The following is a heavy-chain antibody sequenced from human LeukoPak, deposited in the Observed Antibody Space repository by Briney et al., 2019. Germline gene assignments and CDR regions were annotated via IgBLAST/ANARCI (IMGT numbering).Heavy chain of an antibody. CDR3: ARSYGSGTY. CDR1: GFTFSSYA. J-gene: IGHJ4*02. CDR2: ISSSSSYI. Sequence: GRSLRLSCAASGFTFSSYAMYWVRQAPGKGLEWVSSISSSSSYIYYADSVKGRFTISRDNAKNSLYLQMNSLRAEDTAVYYCARSYGSGTYWGQGTLVTVSS. V-gene: IGHV3-21*01. D-gene: IGHD3-10*01.